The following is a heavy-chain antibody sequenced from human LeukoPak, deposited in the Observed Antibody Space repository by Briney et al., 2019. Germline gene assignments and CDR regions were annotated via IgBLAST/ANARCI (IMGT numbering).Heavy chain of an antibody. V-gene: IGHV4-39*07. D-gene: IGHD6-13*01. Sequence: SETLSFTCTVSGGSISSSSYYWGWIRQPPGKGLEWIGSIYYSGSTYYNPSLKSRVTISVDTSKNQFSLKLSSVTAADTAVYYCARGSLLSSSWSFNFDYWGQGTLVTVSS. J-gene: IGHJ4*02. CDR2: IYYSGST. CDR1: GGSISSSSYY. CDR3: ARGSLLSSSWSFNFDY.